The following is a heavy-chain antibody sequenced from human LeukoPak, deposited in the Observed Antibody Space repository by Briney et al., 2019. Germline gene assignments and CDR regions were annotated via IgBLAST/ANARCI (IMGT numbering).Heavy chain of an antibody. D-gene: IGHD3-9*01. CDR2: ISSSSSYI. CDR3: ARESRGRYFDWLLSRMKYYYGMDV. J-gene: IGHJ6*02. V-gene: IGHV3-21*01. CDR1: GFTFSSYS. Sequence: PGGSLRLSCAASGFTFSSYSMNWVRQAPGKGLEWVSSISSSSSYIYYADSVKGRFTISRDNAKNSLYLQMNSLRAEDTAVYYCARESRGRYFDWLLSRMKYYYGMDVWGQGTTVTVSS.